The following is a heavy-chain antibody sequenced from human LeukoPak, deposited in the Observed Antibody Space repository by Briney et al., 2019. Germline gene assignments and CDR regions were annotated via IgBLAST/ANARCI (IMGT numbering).Heavy chain of an antibody. D-gene: IGHD6-19*01. CDR1: GGTFSSYA. Sequence: SVKVSCKASGGTFSSYAISCVRQAPGQGLEWMGGIIPIFGTANYAQKFQGRVTITADKSTSTAYMELSSLRSEDTAVYYCARSYSSGWHDAFDIWGQGTMVTVSS. J-gene: IGHJ3*02. V-gene: IGHV1-69*06. CDR3: ARSYSSGWHDAFDI. CDR2: IIPIFGTA.